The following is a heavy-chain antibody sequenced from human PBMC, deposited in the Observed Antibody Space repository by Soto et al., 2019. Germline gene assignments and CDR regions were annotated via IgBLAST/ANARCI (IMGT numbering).Heavy chain of an antibody. D-gene: IGHD4-17*01. V-gene: IGHV1-2*04. Sequence: ASVKVSCKASGYTFTGYYMHWVRQAPGQGLEWMGWINPNSGGTNYAQKFQGWVTMTRETSISTAYMELSRLGSDDTAVYYCARDRVDYGDLDYYFDYWGQGTLVTVSS. CDR2: INPNSGGT. CDR1: GYTFTGYY. J-gene: IGHJ4*02. CDR3: ARDRVDYGDLDYYFDY.